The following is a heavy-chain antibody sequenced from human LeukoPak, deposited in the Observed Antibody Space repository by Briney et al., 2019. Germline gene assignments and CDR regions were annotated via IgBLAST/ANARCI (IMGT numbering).Heavy chain of an antibody. CDR1: GFPFSNYW. D-gene: IGHD2/OR15-2a*01. CDR2: IKQDGSKK. J-gene: IGHJ4*02. CDR3: VSFYETY. Sequence: PGGSLRLSCVASGFPFSNYWMTWVRQAPGKGLEWVANIKQDGSKKSYVDSVKGRFTISRDNAKNSLYLQMNSLRAEDTAVYYCVSFYETYWGRGTLVTVSS. V-gene: IGHV3-7*01.